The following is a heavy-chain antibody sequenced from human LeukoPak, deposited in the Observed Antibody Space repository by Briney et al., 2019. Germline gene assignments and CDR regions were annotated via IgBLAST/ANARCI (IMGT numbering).Heavy chain of an antibody. D-gene: IGHD2-15*01. Sequence: GRSLRHSSAASGFTFSSYGMHGVRQAPGKGLEWVAATGKDGRIKYYADSVKGRCTISRDNSENTLFLQMNRLRVEDTAMYYCARAVVSGSWAFDVWGQGAMVTVSS. CDR3: ARAVVSGSWAFDV. CDR1: GFTFSSYG. V-gene: IGHV3-30*03. CDR2: TGKDGRIK. J-gene: IGHJ3*01.